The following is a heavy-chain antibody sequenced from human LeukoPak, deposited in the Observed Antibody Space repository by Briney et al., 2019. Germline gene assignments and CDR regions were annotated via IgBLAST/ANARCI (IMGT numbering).Heavy chain of an antibody. D-gene: IGHD3-22*01. CDR2: IYYSGST. CDR1: GGSISSGDYY. Sequence: SQTLSLXCTVSGGSISSGDYYWNWIRQPPGKGLEWIGYIYYSGSTYYNPSLKSRVTISVDTSKNQFSLKLSSVTAADTAVYYCARSVGRGVYYDSSGYLDYWGQGTLVTVSS. V-gene: IGHV4-30-4*08. CDR3: ARSVGRGVYYDSSGYLDY. J-gene: IGHJ4*02.